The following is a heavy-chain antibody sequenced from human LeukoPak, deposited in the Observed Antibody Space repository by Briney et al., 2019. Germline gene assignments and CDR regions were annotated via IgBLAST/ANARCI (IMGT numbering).Heavy chain of an antibody. D-gene: IGHD2-21*01. J-gene: IGHJ4*02. Sequence: PSETLSLTCTVSGGSISSSSYYWGWIRQPRGKGLQWIGEITYRGSPYYHPSLKSRVTISIDASQRHVSLTLNSVTAADTAVYYCATYGGDWKFDSWGQGTLVTVSS. CDR2: ITYRGSP. V-gene: IGHV4-39*07. CDR1: GGSISSSSYY. CDR3: ATYGGDWKFDS.